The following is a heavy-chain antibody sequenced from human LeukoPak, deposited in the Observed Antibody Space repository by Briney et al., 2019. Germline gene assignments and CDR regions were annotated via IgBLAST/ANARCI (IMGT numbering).Heavy chain of an antibody. CDR2: ISSDAKTV. Sequence: GGSLRLSCAASGVNFRFYIMNWLRQAPGKGLEWISYISSDAKTVNYADSVKGRFTISRDNAKNSLYLQMNSLSADDTAVYYCARVGSRYGPPNSWGQGTLVTVSS. V-gene: IGHV3-48*01. CDR3: ARVGSRYGPPNS. J-gene: IGHJ4*02. CDR1: GVNFRFYI. D-gene: IGHD5-18*01.